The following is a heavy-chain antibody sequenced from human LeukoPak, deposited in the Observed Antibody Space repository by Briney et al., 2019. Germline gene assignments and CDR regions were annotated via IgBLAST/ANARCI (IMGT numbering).Heavy chain of an antibody. CDR1: GGTFSSYA. Sequence: SVKVPCKASGGTFSSYAISWVRQAPGQGLEWMGGIIPIFGTANYAQKFQGRVTITTDESTSTAYMELSSLRSEDTAVYYCARDGLIAAAGRGGHNWFDPWGQGTLVTVSS. V-gene: IGHV1-69*05. J-gene: IGHJ5*02. CDR3: ARDGLIAAAGRGGHNWFDP. CDR2: IIPIFGTA. D-gene: IGHD6-13*01.